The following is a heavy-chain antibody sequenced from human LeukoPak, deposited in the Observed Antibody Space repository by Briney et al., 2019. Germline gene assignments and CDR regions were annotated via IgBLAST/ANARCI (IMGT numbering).Heavy chain of an antibody. CDR3: ARDPPRYCSSTSCSTAPGY. Sequence: PGGSLRLSCAASGFTFSSYVMNWVRQAPGKGLEWVSVIYSGGSTYYADSVKGRFTISRDNSKNTLYLQMNSLRAEDTAVYYCARDPPRYCSSTSCSTAPGYWGQGTLVTVSS. CDR1: GFTFSSYV. CDR2: IYSGGST. J-gene: IGHJ4*02. V-gene: IGHV3-53*01. D-gene: IGHD2-2*01.